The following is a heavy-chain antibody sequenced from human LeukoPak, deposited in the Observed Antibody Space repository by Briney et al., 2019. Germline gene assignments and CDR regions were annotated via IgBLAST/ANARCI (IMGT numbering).Heavy chain of an antibody. CDR3: ARVGAGGSLDY. CDR1: GCTFTSYG. Sequence: RVSVKVSCKASGCTFTSYGISWVRQAPGQGLEWMGWISAYNGNTNYAQKLQGRVTMTTDTSTSTAYMELRSLRSDDTAVYYCARVGAGGSLDYWGQGTLVTVSS. J-gene: IGHJ4*02. CDR2: ISAYNGNT. V-gene: IGHV1-18*01. D-gene: IGHD1-26*01.